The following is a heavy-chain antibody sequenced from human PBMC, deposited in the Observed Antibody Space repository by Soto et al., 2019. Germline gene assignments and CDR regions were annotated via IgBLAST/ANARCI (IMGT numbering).Heavy chain of an antibody. CDR2: IYWDDSK. J-gene: IGHJ4*02. CDR3: ARAYGGRSLY. D-gene: IGHD1-26*01. V-gene: IGHV2-5*02. CDR1: GFSLTTDRVG. Sequence: QITLKESGPTLVKPTQTLTLTCTFSGFSLTTDRVGVGWIRQPPGEALEWLAVIYWDDSKTYRPSLESRLTITKDTSKNQVALPMTNMDSVDTATYYCARAYGGRSLYWGQGTLVTVSS.